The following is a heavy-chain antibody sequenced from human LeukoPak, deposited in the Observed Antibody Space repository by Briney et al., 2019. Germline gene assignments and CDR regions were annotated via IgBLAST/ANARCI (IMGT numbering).Heavy chain of an antibody. V-gene: IGHV3-30*03. CDR2: ISPDGNSE. D-gene: IGHD3-22*01. Sequence: GGSLRLSCAASGFTFSTFGIHWVRQAPGKGLEWVAAISPDGNSEYYADSVKGRFTISRDNSKNMIYLQMNSLRAEDTAVYYCARNKHDSSGKIFDYWGQGTLLTVSS. J-gene: IGHJ4*02. CDR3: ARNKHDSSGKIFDY. CDR1: GFTFSTFG.